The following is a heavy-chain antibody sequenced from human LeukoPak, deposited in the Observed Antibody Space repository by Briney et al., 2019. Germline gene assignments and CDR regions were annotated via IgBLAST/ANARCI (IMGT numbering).Heavy chain of an antibody. V-gene: IGHV5-51*01. CDR2: IYPGDSDT. Sequence: GESLKISCKGSGYRFSSDWIAWVRQRPGKGLEWMGVIYPGDSDTRYSPSFQGQVTISADKSISTAHLQWSSLKASDTAMYYCARLTFGGVIIIGAFDVWGQGTMVTVSS. D-gene: IGHD3-16*02. CDR1: GYRFSSDW. J-gene: IGHJ3*01. CDR3: ARLTFGGVIIIGAFDV.